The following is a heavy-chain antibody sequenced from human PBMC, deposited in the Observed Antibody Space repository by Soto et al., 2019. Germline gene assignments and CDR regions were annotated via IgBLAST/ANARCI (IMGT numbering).Heavy chain of an antibody. V-gene: IGHV4-39*01. Sequence: QLQLQESGPGLVKPSETLSLTCTVSGGSISSSSYYWGWIRQPPGKGLEWIGSIYYSGSTYYNPSLKSRVTISVDTSKNQFSLKLSSVTAADTAVYYCARHENSYGYLFPYYYGMDVWGQGTTVTVSS. CDR1: GGSISSSSYY. J-gene: IGHJ6*02. CDR3: ARHENSYGYLFPYYYGMDV. D-gene: IGHD5-18*01. CDR2: IYYSGST.